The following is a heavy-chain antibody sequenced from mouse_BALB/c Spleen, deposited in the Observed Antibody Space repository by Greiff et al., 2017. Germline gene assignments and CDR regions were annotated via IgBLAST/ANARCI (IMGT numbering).Heavy chain of an antibody. Sequence: QVQLKESGPGLVAPSQSLSITCTVSGFSLTSYCVHWVRQPPGKGLEWLGVIWAGGSTNYNSALMSRLSISKDNSKSQVFLKMNSLQTDDTAMYYCASRLRRMDYYAMDYWGQGTSVTVSS. CDR2: IWAGGST. CDR3: ASRLRRMDYYAMDY. J-gene: IGHJ4*01. V-gene: IGHV2-9*02. D-gene: IGHD2-4*01. CDR1: GFSLTSYC.